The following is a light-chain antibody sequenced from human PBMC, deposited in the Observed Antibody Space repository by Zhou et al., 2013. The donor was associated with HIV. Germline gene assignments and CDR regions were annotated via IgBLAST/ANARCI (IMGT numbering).Light chain of an antibody. CDR1: QSIDNY. CDR3: QQSYSTPPFT. Sequence: DIQMTQSPSSLSASVGDRVTISCRASQSIDNYLNWYQQKPGKAPTLLIYSASSLQSGVPSRFSGSGSGTEFTLTISGLQPEDFATYYCQQSYSTPPFTFGPGTKVEIK. V-gene: IGKV1-39*01. CDR2: SAS. J-gene: IGKJ3*01.